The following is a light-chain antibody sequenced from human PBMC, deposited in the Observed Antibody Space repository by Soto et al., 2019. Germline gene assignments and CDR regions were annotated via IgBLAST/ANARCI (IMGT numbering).Light chain of an antibody. CDR1: QSVSSNY. J-gene: IGKJ1*01. CDR2: GAS. Sequence: EIVLTQSPGTLSLSPGERATLSCRASQSVSSNYLAWYQQKPGQAPRLLIYGASSRVTGIPDKFSGSGSGTDFPLTISRLEPEDFAVYYCQQYGSSPRTFGQGTKVEIK. V-gene: IGKV3-20*01. CDR3: QQYGSSPRT.